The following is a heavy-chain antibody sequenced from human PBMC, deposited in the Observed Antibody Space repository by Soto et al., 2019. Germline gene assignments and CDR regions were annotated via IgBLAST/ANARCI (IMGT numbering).Heavy chain of an antibody. J-gene: IGHJ1*01. CDR3: ARVGNRSAVAGGEYFQH. Sequence: QVQLQQWGAGLLKPSETLSLTCAVYGGSFSGYYWSWIRQPPGKGLEWIGEINHSGSTNYNPSLRRRVTRSVDTSKNQFSLKLSSVTAADTAVYYCARVGNRSAVAGGEYFQHWGQGTLVTVSS. V-gene: IGHV4-34*01. CDR1: GGSFSGYY. D-gene: IGHD6-19*01. CDR2: INHSGST.